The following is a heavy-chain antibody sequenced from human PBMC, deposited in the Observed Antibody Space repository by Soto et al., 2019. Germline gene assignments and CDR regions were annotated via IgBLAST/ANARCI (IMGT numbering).Heavy chain of an antibody. CDR2: MYNTGST. V-gene: IGHV4-59*01. J-gene: IGHJ6*02. CDR1: GGSISRYY. D-gene: IGHD2-21*02. Sequence: QVQLQESGPGLVKPSETLSLTCTVSGGSISRYYWSWIRQPPGKGLEWIGYMYNTGSTVYNPSFKSRVTISXXTSKNQFSLTLNSVTAADTAVYYCARDLWGYCGTDCYPLDVWGQGTTVTVSS. CDR3: ARDLWGYCGTDCYPLDV.